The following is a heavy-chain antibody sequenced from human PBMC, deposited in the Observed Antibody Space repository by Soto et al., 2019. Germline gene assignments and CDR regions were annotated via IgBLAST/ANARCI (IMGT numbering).Heavy chain of an antibody. CDR2: IIPILGIA. CDR1: GGTFSSYT. V-gene: IGHV1-69*08. D-gene: IGHD3-10*01. J-gene: IGHJ4*02. CDR3: ARDWYYYGSGIGFDY. Sequence: QVQLVQSGAEVKKPGSSVKVSCKASGGTFSSYTISWVRQAPGQGLEWMGRIIPILGIANYAQKFQGRVTITEDKSTSTAYMELCSLRSEDTAVYYCARDWYYYGSGIGFDYWGQGTLVTVSS.